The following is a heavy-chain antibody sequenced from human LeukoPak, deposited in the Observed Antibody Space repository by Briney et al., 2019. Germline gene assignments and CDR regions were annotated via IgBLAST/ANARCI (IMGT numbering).Heavy chain of an antibody. Sequence: PGGSLRLSCAASGFTFSSFDMNWVRQAPGKGLEWLSYISNSGSTMYYADSVKGRFTVSRDNAKNSLYLQMNSLRAEDTAVYYCARDDYDILTGYYMRVGDAFDIWGQGTMVTVSS. CDR1: GFTFSSFD. CDR2: ISNSGSTM. V-gene: IGHV3-48*03. CDR3: ARDDYDILTGYYMRVGDAFDI. J-gene: IGHJ3*02. D-gene: IGHD3-9*01.